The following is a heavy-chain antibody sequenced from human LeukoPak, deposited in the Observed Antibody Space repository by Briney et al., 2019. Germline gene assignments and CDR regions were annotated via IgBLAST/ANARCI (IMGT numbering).Heavy chain of an antibody. CDR1: GFTFSSYA. J-gene: IGHJ4*02. CDR3: AKSHHVTAIDY. V-gene: IGHV3-23*01. D-gene: IGHD2-21*02. Sequence: SGGSLRLSCAASGFTFSSYAMHWVRQAPGKGLEWVSTISGSDGDTYYADSVKGRFTISRDNSKNTLYLQMNSLRADDTAVYYCAKSHHVTAIDYWGQGTLVTVSS. CDR2: ISGSDGDT.